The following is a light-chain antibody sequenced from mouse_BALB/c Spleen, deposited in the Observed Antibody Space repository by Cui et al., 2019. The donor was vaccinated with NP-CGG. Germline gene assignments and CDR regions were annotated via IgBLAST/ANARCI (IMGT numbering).Light chain of an antibody. Sequence: QAVVTQDSALTTSPGETVTLTCRSSTGAVTNSNYANWVQEKPDHLFTGLIGGTNNRAPVVPARFSGSLIGDKAALTITGAQTEDEAIYFCALWYSNHWVFGGGTKLTVL. V-gene: IGLV1*01. J-gene: IGLJ1*01. CDR2: GTN. CDR3: ALWYSNHWV. CDR1: TGAVTNSNY.